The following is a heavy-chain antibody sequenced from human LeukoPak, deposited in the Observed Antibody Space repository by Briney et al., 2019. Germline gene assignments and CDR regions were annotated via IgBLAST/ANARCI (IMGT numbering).Heavy chain of an antibody. D-gene: IGHD6-19*01. Sequence: ASVKVSCKASGYTFTSFGISWVRQAPGQGLEWMGWISTYNGNTNYAQKLQGRVIMTTDTSTSTAYMDLRSLRSDDTAVYYCAGDRAGSAWYTTFDYWGQGTLVTVSS. CDR1: GYTFTSFG. CDR2: ISTYNGNT. V-gene: IGHV1-18*01. CDR3: AGDRAGSAWYTTFDY. J-gene: IGHJ4*02.